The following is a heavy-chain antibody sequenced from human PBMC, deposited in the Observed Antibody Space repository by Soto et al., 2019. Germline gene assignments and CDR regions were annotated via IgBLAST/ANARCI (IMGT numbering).Heavy chain of an antibody. D-gene: IGHD4-17*01. Sequence: ASVKVSCKAFGYIFSNFYIHWVRQAPGQGLEWMGIINPNTGGTSFPQKFQGRVTLTRDTSTSTVHMEMSSLTSEDTAVYYCARDKVYGDNSFDFWGQGTLVTVSS. CDR1: GYIFSNFY. CDR3: ARDKVYGDNSFDF. V-gene: IGHV1-46*01. J-gene: IGHJ4*02. CDR2: INPNTGGT.